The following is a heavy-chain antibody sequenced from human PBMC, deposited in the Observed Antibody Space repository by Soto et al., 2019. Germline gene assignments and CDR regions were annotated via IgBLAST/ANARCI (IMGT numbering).Heavy chain of an antibody. CDR1: GYTFTSYD. CDR3: ASIAVAGTDFDY. V-gene: IGHV1-8*01. J-gene: IGHJ4*02. D-gene: IGHD6-19*01. Sequence: ASVNVSCKASGYTFTSYDINWVRQATGQGLEWMGWMNPNSGNTGYAQKFQGRVTMTRNTSISTAYMELSSLRSEDTAVYYCASIAVAGTDFDYWGQGTLVTGS. CDR2: MNPNSGNT.